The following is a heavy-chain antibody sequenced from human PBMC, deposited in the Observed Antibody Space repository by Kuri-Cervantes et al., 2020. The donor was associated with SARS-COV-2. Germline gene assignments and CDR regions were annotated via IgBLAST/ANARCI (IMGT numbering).Heavy chain of an antibody. CDR3: ARHNSRRWLQLGSFETFAAFDI. CDR1: GGSISSSSYY. J-gene: IGHJ3*02. Sequence: GSLRLSCTVSGGSISSSSYYWGWIRQPPGKGLEWIGSIYYSGSTYYNPSLKSRVTISVDTSKNQFSLKLSSVTAADTAVYYCARHNSRRWLQLGSFETFAAFDIWGQGTMVTVSS. CDR2: IYYSGST. D-gene: IGHD5-24*01. V-gene: IGHV4-39*01.